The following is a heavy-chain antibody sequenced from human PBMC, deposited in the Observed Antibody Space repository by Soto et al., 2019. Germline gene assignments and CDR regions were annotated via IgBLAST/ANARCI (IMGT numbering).Heavy chain of an antibody. CDR1: GFSLNTRGVG. CDR2: ISWDGEK. CDR3: AQRRGDLLTGHYYFDF. D-gene: IGHD3-9*01. Sequence: QITLKESGPTLVKPTQTLTLTCTFSGFSLNTRGVGVGWIRQPPGKALEWLALISWDGEKRYRPSLKTRLTVTQATSENQVVLTMTNMDPVDTATYYCAQRRGDLLTGHYYFDFWGQGTLVTVSS. V-gene: IGHV2-5*02. J-gene: IGHJ4*02.